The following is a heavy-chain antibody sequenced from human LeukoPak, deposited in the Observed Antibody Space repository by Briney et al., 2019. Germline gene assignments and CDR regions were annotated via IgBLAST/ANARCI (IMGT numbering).Heavy chain of an antibody. D-gene: IGHD4-23*01. V-gene: IGHV4-34*01. CDR2: INHSGST. J-gene: IGHJ4*02. CDR3: ARLLRWGGYYFDY. Sequence: SETLSLTCAVYGGSFSGYYWSWIRQPPGKGLEWIGEINHSGSTNYNPSLKSRVTISVDTSKNQFSLKLSSVTAADTAVYYCARLLRWGGYYFDYWGQGTLVTVS. CDR1: GGSFSGYY.